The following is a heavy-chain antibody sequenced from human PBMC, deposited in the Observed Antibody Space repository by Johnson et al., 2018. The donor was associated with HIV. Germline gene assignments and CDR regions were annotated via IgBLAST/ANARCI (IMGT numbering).Heavy chain of an antibody. D-gene: IGHD1-26*01. Sequence: QVQLVESGGGLVKPGGSLRLSCAASGFTFSDYYMSWIRQAPGKGLEWVSYISSSGSTIYYADSVKGRFTISRDNSKNTLYLQMNSLSAEDTAVYYCAKPLVGATRDDAFDVWGQGTMVTVSS. V-gene: IGHV3-11*04. CDR1: GFTFSDYY. CDR3: AKPLVGATRDDAFDV. J-gene: IGHJ3*01. CDR2: ISSSGSTI.